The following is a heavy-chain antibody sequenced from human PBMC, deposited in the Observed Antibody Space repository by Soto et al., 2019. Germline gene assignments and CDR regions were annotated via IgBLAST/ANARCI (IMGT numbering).Heavy chain of an antibody. V-gene: IGHV3-21*01. CDR1: GFTFSTYS. CDR3: AREYTAWPLAYGLDV. CDR2: IGSRTDI. D-gene: IGHD2-2*02. J-gene: IGHJ6*02. Sequence: GGSLILSWVGSGFTFSTYSINWVRPAPGKGLEWVSSIGSRTDIYYADSVKGRFTISRDNAKNSVSLQMNSLRAEDTAVYYCAREYTAWPLAYGLDVWGQGTTVTVSS.